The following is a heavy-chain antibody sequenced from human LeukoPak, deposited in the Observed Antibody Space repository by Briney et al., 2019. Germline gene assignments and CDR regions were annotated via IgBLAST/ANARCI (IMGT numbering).Heavy chain of an antibody. V-gene: IGHV1-2*06. J-gene: IGHJ4*02. Sequence: GGSVKVSCKASGYTFTGYYMHWVRQAPGQGLEWMGRINPNSGGTNYAQKFQGRVTMTRDTSISTAYMELSRLRSDDTAVYYCASLGKARYDSVCCHLTNWGQGTLVTVSS. D-gene: IGHD3-22*01. CDR3: ASLGKARYDSVCCHLTN. CDR2: INPNSGGT. CDR1: GYTFTGYY.